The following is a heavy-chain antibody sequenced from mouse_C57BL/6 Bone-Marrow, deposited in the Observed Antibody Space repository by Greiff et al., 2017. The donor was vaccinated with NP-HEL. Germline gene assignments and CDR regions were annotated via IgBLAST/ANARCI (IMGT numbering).Heavy chain of an antibody. Sequence: DVMLVESGGGLVKPGGSLKLSCAASGFTFSSYAMSWVRQTPEKRLEWVATISDGGSYTYYPDNVKGRFTISRDNAKNNLYLQMSHLKSEDTAMYYCYFPFAYWGQGILVTVSA. CDR1: GFTFSSYA. CDR3: YFPFAY. V-gene: IGHV5-4*03. J-gene: IGHJ3*01. CDR2: ISDGGSYT.